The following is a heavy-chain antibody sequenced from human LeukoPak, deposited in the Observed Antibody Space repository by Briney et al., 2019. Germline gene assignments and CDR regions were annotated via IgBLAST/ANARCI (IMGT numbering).Heavy chain of an antibody. D-gene: IGHD3-3*01. CDR2: IYHSGST. J-gene: IGHJ4*02. CDR3: ARDLESGYYDY. CDR1: GGSISSGGYS. Sequence: SETLSLTCAVSGGSISSGGYSWSWIRQPPGKGQEWIGYIYHSGSTYYNPSLKSRVTISVDRSKNQFSLKLSSVTAADTAVYYCARDLESGYYDYWGQGTLVTVSS. V-gene: IGHV4-30-2*01.